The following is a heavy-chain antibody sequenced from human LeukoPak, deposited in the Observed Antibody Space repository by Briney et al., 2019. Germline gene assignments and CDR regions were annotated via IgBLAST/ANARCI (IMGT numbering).Heavy chain of an antibody. CDR1: GFTFDDYA. CDR3: AKDSITGTTLYAFDI. D-gene: IGHD1-7*01. V-gene: IGHV3-9*01. Sequence: GGSLRLSCAASGFTFDDYAMHWVRQAPGKGLEWVSGISWNSGSIGYADSVKGRFTISRDNAKNSLYLQMNSLRAEDTALYYCAKDSITGTTLYAFDIWGQRTMVTVSS. J-gene: IGHJ3*02. CDR2: ISWNSGSI.